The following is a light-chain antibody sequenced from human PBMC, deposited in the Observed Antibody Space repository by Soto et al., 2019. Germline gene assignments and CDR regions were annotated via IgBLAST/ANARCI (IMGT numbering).Light chain of an antibody. J-gene: IGLJ1*01. CDR2: GNS. CDR1: SCNIGAGYD. V-gene: IGLV1-40*01. CDR3: QSYDRSRSGYV. Sequence: QSVLTQPPSVSGAPGQRVTISCTGSSCNIGAGYDVHWYQQLPGTAPKLLIYGNSNRPSGVPDRFSGSKSDTSASLAITGLQTEDEADYYCQSYDRSRSGYVFASGTKLTVL.